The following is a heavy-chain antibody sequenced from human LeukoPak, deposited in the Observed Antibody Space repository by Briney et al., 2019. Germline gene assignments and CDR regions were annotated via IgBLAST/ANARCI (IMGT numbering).Heavy chain of an antibody. J-gene: IGHJ4*02. CDR1: GYTFTGYY. V-gene: IGHV1-2*02. Sequence: ASVKVSCKASGYTFTGYYMHWVRQAPGQGLEWMGWINPNSGGTNYAQKFQGRVTMSRDTSISTAYMELSRLRSDDTAVYYCARDRGPRSTSCYGVWGQGTLVTVSS. CDR3: ARDRGPRSTSCYGV. D-gene: IGHD2-2*01. CDR2: INPNSGGT.